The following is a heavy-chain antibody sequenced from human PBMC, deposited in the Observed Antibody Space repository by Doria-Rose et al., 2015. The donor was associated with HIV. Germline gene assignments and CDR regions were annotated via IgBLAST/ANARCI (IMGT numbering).Heavy chain of an antibody. V-gene: IGHV4-31*03. CDR3: ARMGSYRELDY. D-gene: IGHD3-3*01. J-gene: IGHJ4*02. CDR2: TYYTGTS. CDR1: GASVRSRGYY. Sequence: VQLQESGPGLVQPSQTLSLTCSVSGASVRSRGYYSNWTRQVPGKGLESLGYTYYTGTSDYSPSLKSRLNMAVDTSKNQFSLKLSFVTVADTAVYYCARMGSYRELDYWGQGALVSVSA.